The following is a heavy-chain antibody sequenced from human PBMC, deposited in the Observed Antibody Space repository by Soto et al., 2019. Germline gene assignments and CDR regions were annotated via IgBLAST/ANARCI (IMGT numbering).Heavy chain of an antibody. D-gene: IGHD2-15*01. J-gene: IGHJ4*02. CDR1: GFTFSSYG. CDR3: VRAGHCSGGSCYSFDY. Sequence: QVQLVESGGGVVQPGRSLRLSCAASGFTFSSYGMHWVRQAPGKGLEWVAVIWYDGSNKYYADSVKGRFTISRDNSKNTLYLQMNSLRAEDTAVYYCVRAGHCSGGSCYSFDYWGQGTLVTVSS. CDR2: IWYDGSNK. V-gene: IGHV3-33*01.